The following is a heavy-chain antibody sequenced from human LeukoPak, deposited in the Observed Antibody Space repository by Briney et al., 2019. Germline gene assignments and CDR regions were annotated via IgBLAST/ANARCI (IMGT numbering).Heavy chain of an antibody. CDR1: GYTFTSYY. CDR3: ARGNIAADYYYYYYMDA. V-gene: IGHV1-46*01. Sequence: ASVKVSCKASGYTFTSYYMHWVRQAPGQGLEWMGIINPSGGSTSYAQKFQGRVTMTRDMSTSTVYMELSSLRSEDTAVYYCARGNIAADYYYYYYMDAWGKGTTVTVSS. D-gene: IGHD6-13*01. CDR2: INPSGGST. J-gene: IGHJ6*03.